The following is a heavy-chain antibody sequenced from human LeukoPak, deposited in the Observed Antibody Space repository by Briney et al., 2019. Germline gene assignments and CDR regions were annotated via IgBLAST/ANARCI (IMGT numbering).Heavy chain of an antibody. Sequence: PGGSMRLSCAASGFTFSSYAMSWVRQAPGKGLEWVSAISGSGGSTYYADSVKGRFTISRDNSKNTLYLQMNSLRAEDTAVYYCAKDRLWFGELPGYWGQGTLVTVSS. CDR2: ISGSGGST. J-gene: IGHJ4*02. CDR3: AKDRLWFGELPGY. V-gene: IGHV3-23*01. CDR1: GFTFSSYA. D-gene: IGHD3-10*01.